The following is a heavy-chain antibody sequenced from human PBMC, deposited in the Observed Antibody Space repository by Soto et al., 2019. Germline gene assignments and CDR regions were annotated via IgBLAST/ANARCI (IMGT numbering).Heavy chain of an antibody. V-gene: IGHV1-46*03. CDR2: INPSGGST. CDR3: ARDTPGFDWSGHYYFDY. Sequence: ASVKISCKASGYTFTSYYMHWVRQAPGQGLEWMGIINPSGGSTSYAQKFQGRVTMTRDTSTSTVYMELSSLRSEDTAVYYCARDTPGFDWSGHYYFDYWGQGTLVTVSS. J-gene: IGHJ4*02. D-gene: IGHD3-9*01. CDR1: GYTFTSYY.